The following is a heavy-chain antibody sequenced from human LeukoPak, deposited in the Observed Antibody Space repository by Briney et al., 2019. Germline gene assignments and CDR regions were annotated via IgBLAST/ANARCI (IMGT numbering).Heavy chain of an antibody. D-gene: IGHD1-26*01. V-gene: IGHV3-30-3*01. CDR3: VRIVGHTTTDF. CDR2: VSFDGRNK. J-gene: IGHJ4*02. CDR1: GFSLSSYA. Sequence: GRSLRLSCEASGFSLSSYAFHWVRQAPGKGLEWVSFVSFDGRNKNYADSVRGRFTISRDNSKNTLYLQMNSVTYGDTAVYFCVRIVGHTTTDFWGQGTIVTVSS.